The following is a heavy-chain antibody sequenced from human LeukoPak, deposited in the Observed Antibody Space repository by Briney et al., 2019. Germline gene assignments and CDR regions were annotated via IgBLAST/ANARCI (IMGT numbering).Heavy chain of an antibody. CDR2: ISAGGGST. J-gene: IGHJ4*02. V-gene: IGHV3-23*01. CDR3: AKDGALGMEVYYFDY. D-gene: IGHD7-27*01. CDR1: GFTFSSYA. Sequence: PGGSLRLSCAASGFTFSSYAMNWVRQAPGKELEWVSAISAGGGSTYYADSVKGRFTISRDNSKNTLYLQMNSLRAEDTAVYYCAKDGALGMEVYYFDYWGQGTLVTVSS.